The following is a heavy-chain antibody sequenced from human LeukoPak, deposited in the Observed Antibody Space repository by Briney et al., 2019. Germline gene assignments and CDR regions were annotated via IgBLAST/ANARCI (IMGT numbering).Heavy chain of an antibody. CDR3: ARGYVLNWFDP. V-gene: IGHV4-59*01. D-gene: IGHD2-2*01. CDR2: IYYSGST. J-gene: IGHJ5*02. CDR1: GGSISSYY. Sequence: SKTLSLTCTVSGGSISSYYWSWIRQPPGKGLEWIGFIYYSGSTNYNPSLKSRVTISVDTSKNQFSLRLSSVTAADTAVYYCARGYVLNWFDPWGQGTLVTVSS.